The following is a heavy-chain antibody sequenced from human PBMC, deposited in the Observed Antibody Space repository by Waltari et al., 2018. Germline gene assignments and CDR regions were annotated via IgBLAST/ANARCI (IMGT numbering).Heavy chain of an antibody. CDR1: RYTLPDYY. CDR2: VVPEDGET. J-gene: IGHJ4*02. CDR3: ATVMRVVVIEFDY. D-gene: IGHD2-21*01. V-gene: IGHV1-69-2*01. Sequence: EVQLVQSGAAVKKPGATVKISCKASRYTLPDYYMHWVQTAPGKGLEWMGRVVPEDGETIYAEKFQGRVTITADTSTDTAYMELSSLRSEDTAVYYCATVMRVVVIEFDYWGQGTLVTVSS.